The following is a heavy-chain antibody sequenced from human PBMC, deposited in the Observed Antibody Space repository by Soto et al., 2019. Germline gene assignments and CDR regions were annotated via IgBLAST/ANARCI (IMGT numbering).Heavy chain of an antibody. V-gene: IGHV4-59*01. CDR3: ARGRGGLFSSHNYDNVCGRVLRAYPGHGMDV. J-gene: IGHJ6*02. CDR1: GGSISSYY. Sequence: SETLSLTCTVSGGSISSYYWSWIRQPPGKGLEWIGYIYYSGSTNYNPSLKSRVTISVDTCKNQFSLKLSSVTAADTAVYYCARGRGGLFSSHNYDNVCGRVLRAYPGHGMDVWGQGTTVTVSS. D-gene: IGHD3-16*01. CDR2: IYYSGST.